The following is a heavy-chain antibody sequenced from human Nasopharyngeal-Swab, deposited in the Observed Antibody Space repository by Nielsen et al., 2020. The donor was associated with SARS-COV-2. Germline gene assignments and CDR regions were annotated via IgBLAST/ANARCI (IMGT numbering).Heavy chain of an antibody. D-gene: IGHD3-3*01. Sequence: GESLKISCAASGFTFSSYSMSWVRQAPGKGLEWVSAISGSGGSTYYADSVKGRFTISRDNSKNTLYLQMNSLRAEDMAVYYCAKEPDYDFWSGYFDYWGQGTLVTVSS. J-gene: IGHJ4*02. CDR2: ISGSGGST. CDR3: AKEPDYDFWSGYFDY. CDR1: GFTFSSYS. V-gene: IGHV3-23*01.